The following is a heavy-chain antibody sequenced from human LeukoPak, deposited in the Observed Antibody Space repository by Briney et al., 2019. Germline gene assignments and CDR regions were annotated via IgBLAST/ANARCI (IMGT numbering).Heavy chain of an antibody. Sequence: GSLRLSCTASGLTFSTSGFNWVRQAPGKGLEWVTSIGPTGSDRYHADSIKGRFTISRDNANNFLYLQMNSLRAEDTAVYYCATETNGRHYDYWGQGTLLTVSS. D-gene: IGHD1-14*01. CDR3: ATETNGRHYDY. V-gene: IGHV3-21*06. J-gene: IGHJ4*02. CDR1: GLTFSTSG. CDR2: IGPTGSDR.